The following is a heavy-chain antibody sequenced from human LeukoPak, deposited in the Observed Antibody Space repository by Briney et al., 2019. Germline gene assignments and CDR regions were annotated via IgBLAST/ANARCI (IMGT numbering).Heavy chain of an antibody. CDR2: ITGSADKT. CDR1: GFTFTRQG. V-gene: IGHV3-23*01. Sequence: PGGSLRLSCAASGFTFTRQGMAWVRQAPGKGLEWVSAITGSADKTFYADSVKGRFTISRDNSKNTLYLQMNSLSAEDTAVYYCAKMQGYFDLWGRGTLVTVSS. J-gene: IGHJ2*01. CDR3: AKMQGYFDL.